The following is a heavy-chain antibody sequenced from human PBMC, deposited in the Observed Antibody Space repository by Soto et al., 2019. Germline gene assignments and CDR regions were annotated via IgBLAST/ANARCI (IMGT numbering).Heavy chain of an antibody. CDR1: GFTFSSYA. J-gene: IGHJ6*02. V-gene: IGHV3-23*01. Sequence: GGSLRLSCAASGFTFSSYAMSWVRQAPGKGLEWVSAISGSGGSTYYADSVKGRFTISRDNSKNTLYLQMNSLRAEDTAVYYCARGDYSSSDYYYYYGMDVWGQGTTATVSS. CDR3: ARGDYSSSDYYYYYGMDV. CDR2: ISGSGGST. D-gene: IGHD6-6*01.